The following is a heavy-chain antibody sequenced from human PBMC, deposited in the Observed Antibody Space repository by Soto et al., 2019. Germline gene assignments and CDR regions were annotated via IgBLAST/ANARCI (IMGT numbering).Heavy chain of an antibody. V-gene: IGHV1-2*02. CDR3: ARVHVVRGVIHYYFDY. Sequence: QVQLVQSGAEVKKPGASVKVSCKASGYTFTGYYMHWVRQAPGQGLECMGWINPNSGGTNYAQKFQDRVTMTRDTSISTAYMELSRLRSDDTAVYYCARVHVVRGVIHYYFDYWGQGTLVTVSS. D-gene: IGHD3-10*01. CDR1: GYTFTGYY. CDR2: INPNSGGT. J-gene: IGHJ4*02.